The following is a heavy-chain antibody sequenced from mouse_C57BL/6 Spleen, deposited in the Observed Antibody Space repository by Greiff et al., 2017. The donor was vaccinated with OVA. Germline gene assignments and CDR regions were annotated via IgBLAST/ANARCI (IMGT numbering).Heavy chain of an antibody. CDR1: CYTFTSYW. Sequence: VQLQQPGAELVMPGASVKLSFKASCYTFTSYWMHWVKQRPGPGLELIVEIDPSDSSTNYTHKFNGKSTLTVDKSSSTAYMQLSSRTSEDAAVYYCARRELRRGADWYFDDWGTGTTVTVSS. V-gene: IGHV1-69*01. J-gene: IGHJ1*03. D-gene: IGHD1-2*01. CDR3: ARRELRRGADWYFDD. CDR2: IDPSDSST.